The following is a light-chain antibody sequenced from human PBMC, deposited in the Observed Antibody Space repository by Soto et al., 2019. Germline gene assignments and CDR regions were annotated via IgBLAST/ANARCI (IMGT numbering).Light chain of an antibody. J-gene: IGKJ1*01. V-gene: IGKV3-15*01. Sequence: EIVMTQSPATLSVSPGERATLSCRASQSVSSNLAWYQQKPGQAPRLLIYGASTRATGIPARFSGSGSGTAFTLTISSLQSEDFAVYYCHHYNNWPRTFGQGTKVEIK. CDR1: QSVSSN. CDR2: GAS. CDR3: HHYNNWPRT.